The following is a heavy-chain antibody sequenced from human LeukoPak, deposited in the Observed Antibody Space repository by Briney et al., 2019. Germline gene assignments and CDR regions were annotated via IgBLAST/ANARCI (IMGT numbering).Heavy chain of an antibody. V-gene: IGHV3-74*01. CDR2: IHRDGNTA. Sequence: GGSLRLSCSASGFTFSAYWMHWVRQVPGKGRVWVSRIHRDGNTASYGDSMKGRFTISRDNAKSTLYLQMHDLRAEDTAVYYCAREGRGYSYYWGQGTLVTVSS. D-gene: IGHD5-18*01. CDR1: GFTFSAYW. J-gene: IGHJ4*02. CDR3: AREGRGYSYY.